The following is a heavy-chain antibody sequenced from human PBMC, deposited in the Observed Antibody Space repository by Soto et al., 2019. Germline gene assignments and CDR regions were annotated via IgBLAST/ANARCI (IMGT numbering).Heavy chain of an antibody. CDR2: VNPHGAST. CDR3: ASVTTIWSN. Sequence: QVQVVQSGAEVREPGASVKVSCTASGYSSSNYYTHWARQAPGQGLEWMGIVNPHGASTVYEQRFQGRLTLTRDTSSNTDYMALSRLTSDDTAIYYCASVTTIWSNWGQGTLVTVSS. D-gene: IGHD2-21*02. J-gene: IGHJ4*02. CDR1: GYSSSNYY. V-gene: IGHV1-46*01.